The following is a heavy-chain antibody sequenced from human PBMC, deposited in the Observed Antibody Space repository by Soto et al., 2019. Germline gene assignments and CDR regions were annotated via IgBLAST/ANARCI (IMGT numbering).Heavy chain of an antibody. CDR2: ISYDGSNK. Sequence: GGSLRLSCAASGFTFSSYAMHWVRQAPGKGLEWVAVISYDGSNKYYADSVKGRFTISRDNSKNTLYLQMNSLRAEDTAVYYCATDMGGYARGALDYWGQGTLVTVSS. CDR1: GFTFSSYA. CDR3: ATDMGGYARGALDY. V-gene: IGHV3-30-3*01. D-gene: IGHD5-12*01. J-gene: IGHJ4*02.